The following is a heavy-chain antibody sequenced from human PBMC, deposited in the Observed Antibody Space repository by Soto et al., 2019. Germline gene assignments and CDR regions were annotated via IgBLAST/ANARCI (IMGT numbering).Heavy chain of an antibody. V-gene: IGHV6-1*01. D-gene: IGHD3-10*01. CDR3: ARGNALDV. CDR1: GDSVSRDITS. CDR2: TYYRSKWFH. Sequence: QGQLQQSGPGLVKPSQTLSLTCAISGDSVSRDITSWNWIRQSPSRCLEWLGRTYYRSKWFHDYAASVKRRITINPDTSKNQFSLELNSMTPEDTAVYYCARGNALDVWGQGTVVTVSS. J-gene: IGHJ3*01.